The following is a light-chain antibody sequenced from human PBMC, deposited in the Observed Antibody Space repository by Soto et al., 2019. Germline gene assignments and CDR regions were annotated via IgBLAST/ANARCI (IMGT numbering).Light chain of an antibody. V-gene: IGKV3-15*01. CDR1: QSVSSN. CDR3: QQYDNWPPT. CDR2: NPS. J-gene: IGKJ4*01. Sequence: EIVMTQSPATLSVSPGERATLSCRASQSVSSNLAWYQQKPGQAPKLLIYNPSTRATGIPARFSGSGSGTEFTLTISSLQSEDFAIYYCQQYDNWPPTFGGGTKVDIK.